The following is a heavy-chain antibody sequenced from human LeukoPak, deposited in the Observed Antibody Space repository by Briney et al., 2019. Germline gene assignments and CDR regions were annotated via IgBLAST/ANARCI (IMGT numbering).Heavy chain of an antibody. J-gene: IGHJ4*02. D-gene: IGHD3-10*01. CDR2: FDPEDGET. V-gene: IGHV1-24*01. CDR3: ATDPVVTMVRGSRFGY. CDR1: GYTLTELS. Sequence: GASVKVSCKVSGYTLTELSMHWVRQAPGKGLEWMGGFDPEDGETIYAQKFQGRVTMTEDTSTDTAYMELSSLRSEDTAVYYCATDPVVTMVRGSRFGYWGQGTLVTVSS.